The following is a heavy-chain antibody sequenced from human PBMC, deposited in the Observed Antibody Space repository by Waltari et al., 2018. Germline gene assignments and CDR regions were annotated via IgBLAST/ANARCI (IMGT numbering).Heavy chain of an antibody. CDR3: AKVGGIAAAEFQFDF. Sequence: EVQLLESGGGLVQPGGSLRLSCAASGFTFISYAMSWVRQAPGKGLAWVSSISGPGLTTVDADSGKGRFSISRDNSKNTLYLQINGLRADDTAVYYCAKVGGIAAAEFQFDFWGRGTLVTVSS. CDR2: ISGPGLTT. CDR1: GFTFISYA. V-gene: IGHV3-23*01. D-gene: IGHD6-13*01. J-gene: IGHJ4*02.